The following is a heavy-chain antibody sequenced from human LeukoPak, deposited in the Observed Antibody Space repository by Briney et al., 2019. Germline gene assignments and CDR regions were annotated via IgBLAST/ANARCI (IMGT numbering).Heavy chain of an antibody. D-gene: IGHD3-10*01. Sequence: SETLSLTCTVSGGSMSSNYCSWIRQPPGKGLEFIGYIHYSGSTNYNPSLKSRVTISVDTSKNHFSLKLSSVTAADTAVYYCARDNVIRGVLFYWGQGTLVTVSS. J-gene: IGHJ4*02. CDR1: GGSMSSNY. CDR3: ARDNVIRGVLFY. CDR2: IHYSGST. V-gene: IGHV4-59*12.